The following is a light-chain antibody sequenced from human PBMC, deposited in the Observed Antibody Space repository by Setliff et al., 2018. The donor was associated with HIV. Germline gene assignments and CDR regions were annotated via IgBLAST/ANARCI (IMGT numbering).Light chain of an antibody. CDR1: SSDVGGYNF. J-gene: IGLJ3*02. CDR3: SSYTSRSTPV. V-gene: IGLV2-14*03. CDR2: DVS. Sequence: ALAQPASVSGSPGQSITISCTGTSSDVGGYNFVSWYQQHPGKAPKLIIYDVSNRPSGVSNRFSGSKSGNTASLTISGLQAEDEADYYCSSYTSRSTPVFGGGTKVTVL.